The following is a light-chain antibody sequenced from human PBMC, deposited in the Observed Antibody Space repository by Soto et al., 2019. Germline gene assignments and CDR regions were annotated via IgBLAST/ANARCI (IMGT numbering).Light chain of an antibody. CDR1: QTISSIY. CDR3: QHYGSSLIT. Sequence: EIVLTQSPGTQSLSPGERATLTCRASQTISSIYLAWYQQKPGQAPRLLIYGASSRATGIPDRFSGSGSETDFTLTISRLEPEDFAVYFCQHYGSSLITFGQGTRLEIK. CDR2: GAS. V-gene: IGKV3-20*01. J-gene: IGKJ5*01.